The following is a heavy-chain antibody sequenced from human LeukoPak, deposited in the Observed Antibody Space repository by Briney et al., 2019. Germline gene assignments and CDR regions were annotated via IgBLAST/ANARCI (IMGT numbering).Heavy chain of an antibody. CDR2: IYYSGST. Sequence: SETLSLTCTVSGGSISSSSYYWGWIRQPPGKGLEWIGSIYYSGSTYYNPSLKSRVTISVDTSKNQFSLKLSSVTAADTAVYYCASQYYYDSSGYYLYYYYYMDVWGKGTTVTVSS. D-gene: IGHD3-22*01. V-gene: IGHV4-39*07. CDR1: GGSISSSSYY. J-gene: IGHJ6*03. CDR3: ASQYYYDSSGYYLYYYYYMDV.